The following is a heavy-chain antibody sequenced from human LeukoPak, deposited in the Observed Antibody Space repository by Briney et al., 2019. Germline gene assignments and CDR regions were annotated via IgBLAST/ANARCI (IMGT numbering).Heavy chain of an antibody. CDR2: IYSGGST. CDR1: GFTVSSNY. V-gene: IGHV3-53*05. D-gene: IGHD2-8*01. Sequence: GGSLRLSCAASGFTVSSNYMSWVRQAPGKGLEWVSVIYSGGSTYYADSVKGRFTISRDNSKNTLYLQMNSLRAEDTAVYYCAKDDDVGYCTNGVCFAFDYWGQGTLVTVSS. J-gene: IGHJ4*02. CDR3: AKDDDVGYCTNGVCFAFDY.